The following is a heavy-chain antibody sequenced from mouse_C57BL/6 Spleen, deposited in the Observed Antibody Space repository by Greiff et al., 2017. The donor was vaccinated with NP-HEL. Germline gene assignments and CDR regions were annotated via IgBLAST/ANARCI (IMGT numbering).Heavy chain of an antibody. CDR3: ARSRYGNYVFDY. CDR1: GYTFTSYW. V-gene: IGHV1-64*01. CDR2: INPNSGST. J-gene: IGHJ2*01. Sequence: QVQLQQPGAELVKPGASVKLSCKASGYTFTSYWMHWVKQRPGQGLEWIGMINPNSGSTNYNEKFKSKATLTVDKSSSTAYMQLSSLTSEDAAVYYCARSRYGNYVFDYWGQGTTLTVSS. D-gene: IGHD2-1*01.